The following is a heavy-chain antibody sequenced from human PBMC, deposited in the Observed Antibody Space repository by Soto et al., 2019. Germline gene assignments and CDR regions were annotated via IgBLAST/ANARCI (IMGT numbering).Heavy chain of an antibody. Sequence: ATLSLTCTVSGGSISSSSYYWGWIRQPPGKGQEWIGSIYYSGSTYYNPSLKSRVTISVDTSKNQFSLKLSSVTAADTVVYYCATERVKYVSSGYLDYWGQGTLVTVSS. J-gene: IGHJ4*02. D-gene: IGHD3-22*01. CDR2: IYYSGST. V-gene: IGHV4-39*07. CDR3: ATERVKYVSSGYLDY. CDR1: GGSISSSSYY.